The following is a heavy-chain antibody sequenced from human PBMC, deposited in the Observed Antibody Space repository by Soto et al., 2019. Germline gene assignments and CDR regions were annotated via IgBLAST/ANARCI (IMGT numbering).Heavy chain of an antibody. J-gene: IGHJ3*02. Sequence: EVQLVESGGGLVQPGGSLRLSCAASGFFFPTYWMSWVRQAPGKGLEWVADINQDGSEKYHVDSVKGRFTISRDNPKNSLYLQMNSLRAEDTAIYNCTRGGDYGGRQDAFDIWGQGTMVTVSS. D-gene: IGHD4-17*01. CDR1: GFFFPTYW. CDR3: TRGGDYGGRQDAFDI. V-gene: IGHV3-7*03. CDR2: INQDGSEK.